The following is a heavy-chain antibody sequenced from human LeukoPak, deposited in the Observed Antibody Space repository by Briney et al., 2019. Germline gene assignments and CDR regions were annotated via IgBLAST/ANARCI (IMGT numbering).Heavy chain of an antibody. Sequence: SETLSLTCTVSGGSISSGGYYWSWIRQPPGKGLEWIGEINHSGGTNYNPSLKSRVTISVDTSKNQFSLKLSSVTAADTAVYYCARGREHYGSNVRFDPWGQGTLVTVSS. J-gene: IGHJ5*02. CDR1: GGSISSGGYY. CDR3: ARGREHYGSNVRFDP. V-gene: IGHV4-39*07. D-gene: IGHD3-10*01. CDR2: INHSGGT.